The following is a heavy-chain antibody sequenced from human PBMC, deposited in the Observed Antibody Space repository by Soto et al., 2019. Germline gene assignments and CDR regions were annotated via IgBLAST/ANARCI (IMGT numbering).Heavy chain of an antibody. Sequence: QVQLQESGPGLVKPSETLSLTCTVSGGSISSYYWSWIRQPPGKGLEWIGYIYYSGSTNYNPSLKSRVTISVATSKNQFSLKLSSVTAADTAVYYCARRSSLSFDYWGQGTLVTVSS. CDR2: IYYSGST. J-gene: IGHJ4*02. CDR3: ARRSSLSFDY. CDR1: GGSISSYY. V-gene: IGHV4-59*08. D-gene: IGHD1-26*01.